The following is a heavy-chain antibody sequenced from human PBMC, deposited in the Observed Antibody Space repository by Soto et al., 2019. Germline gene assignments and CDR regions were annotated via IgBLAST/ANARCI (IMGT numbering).Heavy chain of an antibody. CDR3: VRGQPHRRTIFEVVIRSYDYGMDV. J-gene: IGHJ6*01. V-gene: IGHV4-34*01. D-gene: IGHD3-3*02. CDR1: GGSFTGYY. CDR2: INYRGSS. Sequence: QVQLQQWGAGLLKPSETLSLTCAVYGGSFTGYYWTWIRQTPGKGLEWIGEINYRGSSYYNPSLDGRISMSVXTXXXRXXLKLRSVTAADTAVYFCVRGQPHRRTIFEVVIRSYDYGMDVWGQGTTVTVSS.